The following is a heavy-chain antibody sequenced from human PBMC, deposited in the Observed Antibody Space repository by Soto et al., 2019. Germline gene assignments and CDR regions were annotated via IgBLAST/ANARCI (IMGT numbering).Heavy chain of an antibody. CDR1: GYTFTSYG. V-gene: IGHV1-18*01. D-gene: IGHD5-18*01. Sequence: ASVKVSCKAPGYTFTSYGISWVRQAPGQGLEWMGWISAYNGNTNYAQKLQGRVTMTTDTSASTAYMELRSLRSDDTAVYYCACDRPVGTAMVTLGYWGQGTLVTASS. CDR3: ACDRPVGTAMVTLGY. CDR2: ISAYNGNT. J-gene: IGHJ4*02.